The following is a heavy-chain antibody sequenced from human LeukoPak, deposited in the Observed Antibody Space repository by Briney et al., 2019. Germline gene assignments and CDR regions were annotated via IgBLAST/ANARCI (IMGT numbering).Heavy chain of an antibody. CDR1: GGSISSSSYY. CDR2: FYYSGNT. CDR3: ARLGVAAAGSGMDV. J-gene: IGHJ6*02. V-gene: IGHV4-39*01. D-gene: IGHD6-13*01. Sequence: PSETLSLTCTVSGGSISSSSYYWGWVRQPPGKGLEWFGSFYYSGNTYYPPSLKSRVTISVDTSKNQFSLRLNSVTAADTAVYYCARLGVAAAGSGMDVWGQGTTVTVSS.